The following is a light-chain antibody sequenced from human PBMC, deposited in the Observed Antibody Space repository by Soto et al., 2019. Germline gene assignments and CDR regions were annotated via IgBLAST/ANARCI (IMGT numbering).Light chain of an antibody. CDR1: QSLPRINGYNY. CDR3: MQALQAPCT. CDR2: LGS. J-gene: IGKJ2*02. V-gene: IGKV2-28*01. Sequence: DIVMTQAPLSLPVTPGEPASISCRSSQSLPRINGYNYLDWYLQKPGQSPQLLIYLGSNRASGVPDRFSGSGSGTDFTLKISRVEAEDVGVYYCMQALQAPCTFGQGTKLEIK.